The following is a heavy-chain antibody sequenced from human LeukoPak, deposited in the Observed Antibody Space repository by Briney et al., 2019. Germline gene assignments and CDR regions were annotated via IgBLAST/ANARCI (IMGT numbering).Heavy chain of an antibody. D-gene: IGHD3-10*01. CDR2: INHSGST. CDR3: ARVRGDAFDI. Sequence: TSETLSLTCAVYGGSFSGYYWSWIRQPPGKGLEWIGEINHSGSTNYNPSLKSRVTISVDTSKSQFSLNLTSVTAADTAVYYCARVRGDAFDIWGQGTMFTVSS. V-gene: IGHV4-34*01. CDR1: GGSFSGYY. J-gene: IGHJ3*02.